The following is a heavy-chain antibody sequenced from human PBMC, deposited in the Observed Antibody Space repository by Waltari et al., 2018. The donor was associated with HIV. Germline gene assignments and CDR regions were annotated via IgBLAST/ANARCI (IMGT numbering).Heavy chain of an antibody. CDR2: IYHSGST. CDR1: GYSISRGYY. D-gene: IGHD3-16*02. CDR3: ASAFIEYFDS. J-gene: IGHJ4*02. Sequence: QVQLQESGPGLLKPSETLSLTCAVSGYSISRGYYWGWIRQPPGQGLEWIGSIYHSGSTYYNPSLKSRVTISVDTSKNQFSLKLSSVTAADTAIYHCASAFIEYFDSWGQGTLVTVSS. V-gene: IGHV4-38-2*01.